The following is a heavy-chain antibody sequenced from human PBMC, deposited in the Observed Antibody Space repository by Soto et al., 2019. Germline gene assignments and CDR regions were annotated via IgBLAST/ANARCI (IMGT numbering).Heavy chain of an antibody. D-gene: IGHD3-9*01. J-gene: IGHJ6*02. Sequence: ASVKVSCKASGYTFTGYYMHWVRQAPGQGLEWMGWINPNSGGTNYAQKFQGRVTMTRDTSISTAYMELSRLRSDDTAVYYCARLGRYFDWLPYGMDVWGQGSTVTVSS. CDR1: GYTFTGYY. V-gene: IGHV1-2*02. CDR2: INPNSGGT. CDR3: ARLGRYFDWLPYGMDV.